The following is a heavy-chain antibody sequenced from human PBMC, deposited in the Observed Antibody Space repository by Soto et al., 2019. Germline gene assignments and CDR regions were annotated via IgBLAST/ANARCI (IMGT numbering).Heavy chain of an antibody. D-gene: IGHD7-27*01. CDR1: GFTFSSYT. CDR3: AKAWGIDY. CDR2: ISGSGSST. J-gene: IGHJ4*02. V-gene: IGHV3-23*01. Sequence: EVQLLESGGGLVEPGGSRRLSCAASGFTFSSYTMSWVRQAPGKGLEWVSTISGSGSSTYSADSVKGRFTISRDNSKNTLYRQMNSLRVEDTAIYYCAKAWGIDYGGQGTLVTVPS.